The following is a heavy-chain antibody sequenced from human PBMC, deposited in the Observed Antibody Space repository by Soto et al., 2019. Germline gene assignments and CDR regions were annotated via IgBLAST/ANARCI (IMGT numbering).Heavy chain of an antibody. CDR1: GGSINSYY. CDR3: ARCGLDYGMDV. J-gene: IGHJ6*02. CDR2: FCAIGKI. D-gene: IGHD3-16*01. V-gene: IGHV4-4*07. Sequence: QVQLQESGPGLVKPSETLSLTCTVSGGSINSYYWCWVRQPAGTGLEWIGRFCAIGKINYSPSLKSRLTMSTVTSRNQFSLNLTSVTAADTAVYYCARCGLDYGMDVCGQGTTVTVSS.